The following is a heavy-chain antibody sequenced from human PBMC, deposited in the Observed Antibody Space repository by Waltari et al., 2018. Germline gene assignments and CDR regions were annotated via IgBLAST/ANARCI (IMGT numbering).Heavy chain of an antibody. CDR1: GFTFSRYW. J-gene: IGHJ3*02. CDR2: IKQDGSEK. Sequence: EVQRVDAGGGLVQPGGSLRLCWAAQGFTFSRYWMSWVRQAPGKGLECVANIKQDGSEKYYVDSVKGRFTIARDNAKNSLYLQMNSLSAEDTAVYYCARGGDAFDIWGQGTMVTVSS. CDR3: ARGGDAFDI. V-gene: IGHV3-7*01.